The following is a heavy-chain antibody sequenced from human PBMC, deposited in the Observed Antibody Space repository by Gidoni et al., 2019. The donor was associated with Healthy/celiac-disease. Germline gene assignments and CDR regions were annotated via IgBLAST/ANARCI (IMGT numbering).Heavy chain of an antibody. J-gene: IGHJ3*02. V-gene: IGHV3-33*01. Sequence: QVQLVESGGGVVQPGRSLRLSCAASGFTFSSYGMHWVRQAPGKGLEWVAVIWYDGSNKYYADAVKGRFTISRDNSKNTLYLQMNSLRAEDTAVYYCARGEDIVVVPAAIGVPLAAFDIWGQGTMVTVSS. D-gene: IGHD2-2*01. CDR1: GFTFSSYG. CDR2: IWYDGSNK. CDR3: ARGEDIVVVPAAIGVPLAAFDI.